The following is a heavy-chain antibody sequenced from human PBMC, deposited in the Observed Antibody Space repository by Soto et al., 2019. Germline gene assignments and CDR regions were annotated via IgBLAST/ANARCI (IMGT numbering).Heavy chain of an antibody. Sequence: ASMKVSCKVSGYTLTELSMHWVRQAPGKGLEWMGGFDPEDGETIYAQKFQGRVTMTEDTSTDTAYMELSSLRSEDTAVYYCATIHCSSTSCYAFDIWGQGTMVTVSS. CDR2: FDPEDGET. J-gene: IGHJ3*02. CDR3: ATIHCSSTSCYAFDI. D-gene: IGHD2-2*01. CDR1: GYTLTELS. V-gene: IGHV1-24*01.